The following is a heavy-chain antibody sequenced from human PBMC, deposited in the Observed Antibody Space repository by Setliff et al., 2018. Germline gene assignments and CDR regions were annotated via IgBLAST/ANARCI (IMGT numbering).Heavy chain of an antibody. CDR1: GGSMTYYY. J-gene: IGHJ6*04. D-gene: IGHD4-17*01. V-gene: IGHV4-59*08. CDR3: ARHRTIPVTTTNYYYHMDV. Sequence: SETLSLTCTVSGGSMTYYYRSWVRQPPGKGLEWIGNIFHGESISYNPSLKSRVTISVDTSKNQVSLKVRSVTAADTAVYFCARHRTIPVTTTNYYYHMDVWGKGTTVTVSS. CDR2: IFHGESI.